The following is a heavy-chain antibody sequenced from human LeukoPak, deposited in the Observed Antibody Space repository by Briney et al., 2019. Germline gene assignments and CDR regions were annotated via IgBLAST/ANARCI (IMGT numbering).Heavy chain of an antibody. CDR1: GSTFSNYA. CDR3: AKISGSSTPL. D-gene: IGHD2-2*01. J-gene: IGHJ4*02. CDR2: ISGDGGST. V-gene: IGHV3-23*01. Sequence: GSLSLSCVASGSTFSNYAMSWVRQPPGRGLEWVSVISGDGGSTYYAESVRGRFTISRDNSKNTLYLQMNSLRAEDTAVYYCAKISGSSTPLWGQGTLVTVSS.